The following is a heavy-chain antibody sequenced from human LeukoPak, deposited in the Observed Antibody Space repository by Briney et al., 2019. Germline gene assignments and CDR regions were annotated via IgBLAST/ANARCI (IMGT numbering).Heavy chain of an antibody. CDR1: GLTFNSYT. Sequence: GGSLRLSCTASGLTFNSYTMNWVRQAPGKGLEWVSSISSGSTYRYYADSVKGRFTISRDNAENSLFLQMDSLRAEDTALYYCARDSERRDGFSLYFFDYWGRGTPVTVSS. V-gene: IGHV3-21*01. CDR2: ISSGSTYR. CDR3: ARDSERRDGFSLYFFDY. D-gene: IGHD5-24*01. J-gene: IGHJ4*02.